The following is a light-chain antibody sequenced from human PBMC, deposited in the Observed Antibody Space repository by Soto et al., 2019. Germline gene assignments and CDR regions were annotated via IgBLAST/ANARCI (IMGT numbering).Light chain of an antibody. CDR2: DAS. J-gene: IGKJ5*01. CDR1: QDITNY. V-gene: IGKV1-33*01. Sequence: DLQITPSPFSLSATVGGRVTLTCPASQDITNYLNWYQQKPGKAPRLLLYDASSLETGVPSRFSGSGSGTDFTLTISSLQPEDVATYYCQHYDHLPITFGQGTRLEIK. CDR3: QHYDHLPIT.